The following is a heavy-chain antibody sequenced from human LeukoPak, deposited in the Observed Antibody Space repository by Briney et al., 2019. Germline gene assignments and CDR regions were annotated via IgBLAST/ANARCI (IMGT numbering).Heavy chain of an antibody. CDR1: GFIFSDYH. D-gene: IGHD2-21*01. V-gene: IGHV3-72*01. J-gene: IGHJ3*02. CDR3: ARDGAEGDQSAFDI. CDR2: TRNKARSFTT. Sequence: GGSLRLSCATSGFIFSDYHIDGVRQPPGKGLEWIGRTRNKARSFTTEYAESVRDRVTISRAESKILVNLQMYSLKTEDTAVYYCARDGAEGDQSAFDIWGQGTMVTVSS.